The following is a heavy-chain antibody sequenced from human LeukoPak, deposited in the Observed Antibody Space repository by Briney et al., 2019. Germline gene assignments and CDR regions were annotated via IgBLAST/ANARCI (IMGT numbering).Heavy chain of an antibody. CDR2: ISTTGNTI. CDR3: ARERYYSDSSGPMDC. D-gene: IGHD3-22*01. V-gene: IGHV3-48*03. CDR1: GFTFSSHE. Sequence: GGSLRLSCAASGFTFSSHEMNWVRQAPGKGLEWVSYISTTGNTIYYADSVKGRFTISRDNAKNSLYLQMNSLRAEDTAVYYCARERYYSDSSGPMDCWGQGTLVTVSA. J-gene: IGHJ4*02.